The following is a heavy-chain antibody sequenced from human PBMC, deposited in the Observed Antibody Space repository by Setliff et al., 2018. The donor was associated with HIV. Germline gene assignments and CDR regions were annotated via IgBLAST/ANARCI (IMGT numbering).Heavy chain of an antibody. V-gene: IGHV4-31*03. CDR2: VYYTGTT. D-gene: IGHD2-2*01. CDR1: GVSVSSGGYY. Sequence: LTCTVSGVSVSSGGYYWSWIRQHPGKGLEWIGYVYYTGTTYFNPSLKSRITISVDTSKNQFSLKLGFVTAADTAVYYCARGESTTWDLAEYFQHWGHGTLVTVSS. J-gene: IGHJ1*01. CDR3: ARGESTTWDLAEYFQH.